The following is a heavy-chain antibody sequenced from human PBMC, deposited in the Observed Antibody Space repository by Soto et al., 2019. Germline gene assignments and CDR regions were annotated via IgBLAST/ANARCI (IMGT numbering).Heavy chain of an antibody. CDR2: ISAGNGDT. Sequence: ASVKVSCKTSGYIFTSYAMHWVRQAPGQRLEWMGWISAGNGDTKYSQKFQGRVTITRDTSANTAFMELSSLRSEDTAIYYCARELQGLYYFDFWGQGTLVTVSS. D-gene: IGHD4-4*01. J-gene: IGHJ4*02. CDR1: GYIFTSYA. V-gene: IGHV1-3*01. CDR3: ARELQGLYYFDF.